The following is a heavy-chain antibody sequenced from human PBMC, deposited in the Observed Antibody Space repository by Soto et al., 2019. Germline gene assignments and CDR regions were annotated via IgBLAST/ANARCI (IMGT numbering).Heavy chain of an antibody. D-gene: IGHD3-10*01. Sequence: QVQLQQWGAGLLKPSETLSRTCAVYGGSFSGYYWSWIRQRPGKGLEWIGEINHSGSTNYNPSLKSRVTISVDTSKNQFSLKLSSVTAADTAVYYCARVPRLWFGELLWDYYYYYMDVWGKGTTVTVSS. J-gene: IGHJ6*03. CDR1: GGSFSGYY. CDR3: ARVPRLWFGELLWDYYYYYMDV. V-gene: IGHV4-34*01. CDR2: INHSGST.